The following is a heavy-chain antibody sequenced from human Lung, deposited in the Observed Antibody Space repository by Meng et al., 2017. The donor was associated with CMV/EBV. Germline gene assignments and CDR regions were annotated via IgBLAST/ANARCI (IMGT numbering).Heavy chain of an antibody. D-gene: IGHD3-22*01. CDR3: ARAYHFYDSSGYPLDFDY. V-gene: IGHV4-39*01. CDR2: IFYSGST. CDR1: IRSSTYS. Sequence: IRSSTYSWGWIRQPPGKGLEWMGIIFYSGSTYYNPSLKSRVTISVDTSKSQFSLKLSSVTAADTALYYCARAYHFYDSSGYPLDFDYWGQGTLVTVSS. J-gene: IGHJ4*02.